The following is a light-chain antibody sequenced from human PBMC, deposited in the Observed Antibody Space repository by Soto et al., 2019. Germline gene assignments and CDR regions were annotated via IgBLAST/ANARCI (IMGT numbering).Light chain of an antibody. Sequence: QSVLTQPGSVSGSPGQSVTISCTGTSSDVGGYNYVSWYQQHPGKAPKLMIYDVSKRPSGVPDRFSGSKSGNTASLTISGSRAEAEADDDCCSYSGSCTVVFGGGTKLTVL. CDR3: CSYSGSCTVV. J-gene: IGLJ2*01. V-gene: IGLV2-11*01. CDR2: DVS. CDR1: SSDVGGYNY.